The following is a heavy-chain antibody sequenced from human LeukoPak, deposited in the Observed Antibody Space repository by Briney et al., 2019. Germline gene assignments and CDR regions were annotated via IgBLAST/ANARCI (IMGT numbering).Heavy chain of an antibody. V-gene: IGHV3-21*01. J-gene: IGHJ4*02. D-gene: IGHD1-26*01. CDR3: ARAGRTGATDDY. CDR2: ISSSSSYI. Sequence: PXKGLXXVSSISSSSSYIYYADSVKGRFTISRDNAKNSLYLQMNSLRAEDTAVYYCARAGRTGATDDYWGQGTLVTVSS.